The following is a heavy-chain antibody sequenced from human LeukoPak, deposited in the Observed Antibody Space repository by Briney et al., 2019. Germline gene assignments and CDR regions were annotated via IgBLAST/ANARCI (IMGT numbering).Heavy chain of an antibody. CDR2: ISAYNGNT. CDR3: ARTMTTVGYYYYYYMDV. CDR1: GYTFTSYG. D-gene: IGHD4-11*01. Sequence: GASVKVSCKSSGYTFTSYGISWVRQAPGQGLEWMGWISAYNGNTNYAQKLQGRVTMTTDTSTSTAYMELRSLRSDDTAVYYCARTMTTVGYYYYYYMDVWGKGTTVTVSS. J-gene: IGHJ6*03. V-gene: IGHV1-18*01.